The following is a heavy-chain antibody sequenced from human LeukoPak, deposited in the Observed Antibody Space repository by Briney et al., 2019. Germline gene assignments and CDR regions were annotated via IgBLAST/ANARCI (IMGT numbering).Heavy chain of an antibody. D-gene: IGHD4-17*01. V-gene: IGHV1-69*13. CDR1: GGTFSSYA. CDR2: IIPIFGTA. J-gene: IGHJ2*01. Sequence: SVKVSCKASGGTFSSYAISWVRQAPGQGLEWMGGIIPIFGTANYAQKFQGRVTITADESTSTAYMELSSLRSEDTAVYYCAREGGDYWYFDLWGRGTLVTVSS. CDR3: AREGGDYWYFDL.